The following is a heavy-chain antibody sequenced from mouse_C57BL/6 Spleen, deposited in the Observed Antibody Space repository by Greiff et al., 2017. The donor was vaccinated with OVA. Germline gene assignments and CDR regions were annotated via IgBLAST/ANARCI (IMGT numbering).Heavy chain of an antibody. CDR1: GFTFSSYT. J-gene: IGHJ3*01. V-gene: IGHV5-9*01. CDR3: ARQRETAQTFGY. CDR2: ISGGGGNT. D-gene: IGHD3-2*02. Sequence: EVQLVESGGGLVKPGGSLKLSCAASGFTFSSYTMSWVRQTPEKRLEWVATISGGGGNTYYPDSVKGRFPISRDNAKKHLYLQISSLKSEDTALDDGARQRETAQTFGYWGQGTLVTVSA.